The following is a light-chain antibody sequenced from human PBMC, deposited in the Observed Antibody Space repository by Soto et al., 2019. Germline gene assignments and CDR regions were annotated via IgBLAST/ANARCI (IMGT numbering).Light chain of an antibody. CDR1: SSDVGGYNY. J-gene: IGLJ1*01. Sequence: QSALTQPASVSGSPGQSITISCTGTSSDVGGYNYVSWYQQHPGKAPKLMIYDVSNRPSGVSNRFSGSKSGNTASLTTSGLQAEDEADYYCSSYTSSNTLYVFGTGTKLTVL. V-gene: IGLV2-14*01. CDR3: SSYTSSNTLYV. CDR2: DVS.